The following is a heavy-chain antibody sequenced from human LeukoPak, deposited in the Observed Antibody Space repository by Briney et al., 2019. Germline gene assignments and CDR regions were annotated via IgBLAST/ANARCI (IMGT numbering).Heavy chain of an antibody. J-gene: IGHJ5*02. CDR2: IYYSGCT. Sequence: SETLSLTCTVSGGSISSYYWSWIRQPPGKGLEWIGYIYYSGCTNYNPSLKSRVTISVDTSKNQFSLKLSSVTAADTAVYYCARDPGGSFLNWFDPWGQGTLVTVSS. D-gene: IGHD2-15*01. CDR1: GGSISSYY. CDR3: ARDPGGSFLNWFDP. V-gene: IGHV4-59*01.